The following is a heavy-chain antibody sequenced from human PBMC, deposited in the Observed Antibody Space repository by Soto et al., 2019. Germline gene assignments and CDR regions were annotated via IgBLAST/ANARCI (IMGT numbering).Heavy chain of an antibody. J-gene: IGHJ6*02. V-gene: IGHV3-33*01. CDR3: ARDMRLPKPFPYYYYGMDV. Sequence: VQLVESGGGVVQPGRSLRLSCAASGFTFSSYGMHWVRQAPGKGLEWVAVIWYDGSNKYYADSVKGRFTISRDNSKNTLYLQMNSLRAEDTAVYYCARDMRLPKPFPYYYYGMDVWGQGTTVTVSS. CDR2: IWYDGSNK. D-gene: IGHD2-15*01. CDR1: GFTFSSYG.